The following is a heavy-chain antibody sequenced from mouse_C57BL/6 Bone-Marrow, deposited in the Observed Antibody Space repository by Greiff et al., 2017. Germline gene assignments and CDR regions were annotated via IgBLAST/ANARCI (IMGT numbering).Heavy chain of an antibody. J-gene: IGHJ1*03. CDR1: GYTFTSYW. CDR2: IYPSDSET. D-gene: IGHD2-2*01. CDR3: ARGMVTRDFDV. V-gene: IGHV1-61*01. Sequence: QVQLKQPGAELVRPGSSVKLSCKASGYTFTSYWMDWVKQRPGQGLEWIGNIYPSDSETHYNQKFKDKATLTVDKSSSTAYMQLSSLTSEDSAVYYCARGMVTRDFDVWGTGTTVTVSS.